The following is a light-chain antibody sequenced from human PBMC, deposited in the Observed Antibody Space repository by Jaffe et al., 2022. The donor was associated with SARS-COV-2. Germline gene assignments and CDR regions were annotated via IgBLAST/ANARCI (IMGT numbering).Light chain of an antibody. CDR1: SSDVGGHNY. CDR3: SSYGGSNNYV. CDR2: DVT. V-gene: IGLV2-8*01. J-gene: IGLJ3*02. Sequence: QSALTQPPSASGSPGQSVTISCTGTSSDVGGHNYVSWYQQHPGKAPKLMIYDVTKRPSGVPDRFSGSKSGNTASLTVSGLQAEDEADYYCSSYGGSNNYVFGGGTKLTVL.